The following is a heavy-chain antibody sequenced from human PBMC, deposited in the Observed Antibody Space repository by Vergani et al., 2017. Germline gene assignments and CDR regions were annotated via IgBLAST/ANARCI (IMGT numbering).Heavy chain of an antibody. CDR3: ARAYCSSSSCPSYYMDV. Sequence: QVQLVQSGAEVKKPGASVKVSCKASGYTFPSYYMNWVRQAPGKGLEWMGIINPSGGSTTYAQKFQGRVTMTRDTSTSTVYMELSSLRSEDTAVYYCARAYCSSSSCPSYYMDVWGKGTTVTVSS. CDR2: INPSGGST. CDR1: GYTFPSYY. D-gene: IGHD2-2*01. V-gene: IGHV1-46*03. J-gene: IGHJ6*03.